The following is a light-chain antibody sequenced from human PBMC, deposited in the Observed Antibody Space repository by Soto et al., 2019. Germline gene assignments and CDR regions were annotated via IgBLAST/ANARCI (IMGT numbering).Light chain of an antibody. CDR3: QQCDRYPLT. Sequence: DIQMTQSPSSLSASVGDRLTITCRTSQSISSYLNWYQQKQGKAHKXLIYDVSTLESGVPSRFSGSGYGTAGTITISSLQPEDVETYDGQQCDRYPLTFGGGTKVDI. CDR1: QSISSY. J-gene: IGKJ4*01. V-gene: IGKV1-39*01. CDR2: DVS.